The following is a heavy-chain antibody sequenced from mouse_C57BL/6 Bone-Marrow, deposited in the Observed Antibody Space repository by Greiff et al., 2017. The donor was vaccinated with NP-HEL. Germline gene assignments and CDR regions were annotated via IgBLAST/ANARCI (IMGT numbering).Heavy chain of an antibody. J-gene: IGHJ4*01. CDR1: GFTFSSYA. CDR3: ARGKGTGYAMDY. V-gene: IGHV5-4*01. Sequence: EVQLVESGGGLVKPGGSLKLSCAASGFTFSSYAMSWVRQTPEKRLEWVATISDGGSYTYYPDNVKGRFTISRDNAKNNLYLQRSHLKSEDTAMYYCARGKGTGYAMDYWGQGTSVTVSS. CDR2: ISDGGSYT. D-gene: IGHD3-3*01.